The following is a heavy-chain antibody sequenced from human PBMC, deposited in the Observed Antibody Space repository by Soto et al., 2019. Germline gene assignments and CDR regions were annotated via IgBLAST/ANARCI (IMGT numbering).Heavy chain of an antibody. CDR3: LRDLIVGVAVAGSLRVFDY. CDR2: ISGSSTTK. Sequence: EVQLVESGGGLVQPGGSLRLSCAASGFTFSDYSMNWVRQSPGRGLECISYISGSSTTKYYADSVTGRFTISRDNAKKSLFLQINSLRAEDTAVYYCLRDLIVGVAVAGSLRVFDYWGQGTLVTVSS. J-gene: IGHJ4*02. D-gene: IGHD6-19*01. CDR1: GFTFSDYS. V-gene: IGHV3-48*01.